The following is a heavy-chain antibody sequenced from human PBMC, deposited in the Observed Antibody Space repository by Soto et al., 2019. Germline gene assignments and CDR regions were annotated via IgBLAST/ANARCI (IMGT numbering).Heavy chain of an antibody. Sequence: EVQLVQSGAEVKKPGESLRISCKGSGYSFTSYWLSWVRQMPGKGLEWMGRIDPSDSYTTYSPSFQGHVTIPADKSISTAYLQWSSLKASDTAMYYCARRPMTSRGSGRYEVEYWGQVTLVTVSS. CDR3: ARRPMTSRGSGRYEVEY. CDR2: IDPSDSYT. D-gene: IGHD3-10*01. J-gene: IGHJ4*02. CDR1: GYSFTSYW. V-gene: IGHV5-10-1*01.